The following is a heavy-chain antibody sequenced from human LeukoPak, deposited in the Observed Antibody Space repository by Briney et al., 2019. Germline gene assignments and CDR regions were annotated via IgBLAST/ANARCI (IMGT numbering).Heavy chain of an antibody. Sequence: SGTLSLTCAVSGGSISSSNWWSWIRPPPGKGLEWIGEINHSGSTNYNPSLKSRVTISVDTSKNQFSLKLSSVTAADTAVYYCASLGDYQENYYYYYMDVWGKGTTVTISS. D-gene: IGHD2-21*01. CDR3: ASLGDYQENYYYYYMDV. CDR2: INHSGST. V-gene: IGHV4-4*02. CDR1: GGSISSSNW. J-gene: IGHJ6*03.